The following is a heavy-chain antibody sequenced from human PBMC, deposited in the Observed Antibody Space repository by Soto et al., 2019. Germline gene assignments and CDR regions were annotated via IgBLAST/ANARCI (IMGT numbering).Heavy chain of an antibody. CDR3: TKEHDYGYYGWFDP. V-gene: IGHV3-23*01. J-gene: IGHJ5*02. CDR1: GFAFNSYA. Sequence: GGSLRLSSEASGFAFNSYAMTWVRQAPGKGLEWVSTITNSGGSTYYADSVKGRFTISRDNSKNTLYMQMTTLTAEDTAIYYCTKEHDYGYYGWFDPWGQGTLVTVSS. D-gene: IGHD4-17*01. CDR2: ITNSGGST.